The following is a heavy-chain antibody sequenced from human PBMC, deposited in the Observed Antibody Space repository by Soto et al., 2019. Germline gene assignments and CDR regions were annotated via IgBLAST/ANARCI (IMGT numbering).Heavy chain of an antibody. D-gene: IGHD4-17*01. CDR3: ARAGGYGDYVVGDKDAFDI. CDR2: MNPNSGNT. CDR1: GYTFTSYD. J-gene: IGHJ3*02. V-gene: IGHV1-8*01. Sequence: ASVKVSCKASGYTFTSYDINWVRQATGQGLEWMGWMNPNSGNTGYAQKFQGRVTMTRNTSISTAYMELSSLRSEDTAVYYCARAGGYGDYVVGDKDAFDIWGQGTMVTVSS.